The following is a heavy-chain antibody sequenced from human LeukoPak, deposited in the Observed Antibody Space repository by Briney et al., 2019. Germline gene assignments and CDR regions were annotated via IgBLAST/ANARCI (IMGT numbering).Heavy chain of an antibody. Sequence: GGSLRLSCAASGFTFSSYEMNWVRQAPGKGLEWVSYISSSGSTIYYADYAKGRFTISRDNSKNTLYLQMSSLRAEDTAVYYCAKVRTRWTMVRGVPYMDVWGKGTTVTVSS. CDR3: AKVRTRWTMVRGVPYMDV. J-gene: IGHJ6*03. CDR2: ISSSGSTI. CDR1: GFTFSSYE. D-gene: IGHD3-10*01. V-gene: IGHV3-48*03.